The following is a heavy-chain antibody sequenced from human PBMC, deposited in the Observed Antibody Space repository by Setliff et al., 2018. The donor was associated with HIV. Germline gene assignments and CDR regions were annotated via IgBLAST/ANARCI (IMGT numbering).Heavy chain of an antibody. Sequence: SETLSLTCSVSGGSVTGYLWHWFRQPPGKGLEWIGYIYYTGITDNNPSLEGRVTISVDTSKNQVSLRLKSVTTADTAVYYCARELYGGNSRPFDYWGQGALVTVSS. CDR2: IYYTGIT. D-gene: IGHD2-21*02. CDR1: GGSVTGYL. J-gene: IGHJ4*02. CDR3: ARELYGGNSRPFDY. V-gene: IGHV4-59*02.